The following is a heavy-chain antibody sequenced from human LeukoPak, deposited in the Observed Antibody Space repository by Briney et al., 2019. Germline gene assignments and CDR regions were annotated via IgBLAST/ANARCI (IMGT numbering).Heavy chain of an antibody. Sequence: GGSLRLSCTASGFTFSDYSMNWVRQAPGKGLEWVSSISRRSRHVYYAGSVKGRFTISRDNAKNSLYLQMNSLRAEDTAVYYCAREGYCSSTSCYYFDYWGQGTLVTVSS. CDR2: ISRRSRHV. CDR1: GFTFSDYS. V-gene: IGHV3-21*01. J-gene: IGHJ4*02. D-gene: IGHD2-2*01. CDR3: AREGYCSSTSCYYFDY.